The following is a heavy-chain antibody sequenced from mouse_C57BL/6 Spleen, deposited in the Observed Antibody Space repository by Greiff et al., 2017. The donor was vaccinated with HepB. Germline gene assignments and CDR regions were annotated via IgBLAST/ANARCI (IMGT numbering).Heavy chain of an antibody. D-gene: IGHD1-1*01. CDR2: ISYDGSN. V-gene: IGHV3-6*01. CDR3: ESVIYYGSSYRYFDV. CDR1: GYSITSGYY. Sequence: VQLKESGPGLVKPSQSLSLTCSVTGYSITSGYYWNWIRQFPGNKLEWMGYISYDGSNNYNPSLKNRISITRDTSKNQFFLKLNSVTTEDTATYYCESVIYYGSSYRYFDVWGTGTTVTVSS. J-gene: IGHJ1*03.